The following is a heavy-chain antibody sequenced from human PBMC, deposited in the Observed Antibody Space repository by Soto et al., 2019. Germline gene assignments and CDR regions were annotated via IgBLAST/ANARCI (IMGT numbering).Heavy chain of an antibody. Sequence: QVQLVQSGAEVKKPGASVKVSCKASGYSFTGYFIHWVRQAPGQGLEWMGWINPNTGVTKYAQEVRGTATMTRATSITTAYMELSRLRSHATAVYYCARGKDYDILTVYKRAGGLDYWGQGTQVSVSS. CDR1: GYSFTGYF. CDR2: INPNTGVT. J-gene: IGHJ4*02. D-gene: IGHD3-9*01. V-gene: IGHV1-2*02. CDR3: ARGKDYDILTVYKRAGGLDY.